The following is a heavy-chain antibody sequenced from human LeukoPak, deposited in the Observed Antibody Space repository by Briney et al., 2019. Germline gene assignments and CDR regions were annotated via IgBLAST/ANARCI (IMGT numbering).Heavy chain of an antibody. Sequence: SETLSLTCTVSGGSISRSGYYRSWIRQHPGKGLEWIGYIYYSGSTYYNPSLKSRVTISVDTSKNQFSLKLSSVTAADTAVYYCARDLRSSSSSGINYYGMDVWGQGTTVTVSS. J-gene: IGHJ6*02. CDR2: IYYSGST. V-gene: IGHV4-31*03. CDR3: ARDLRSSSSSGINYYGMDV. D-gene: IGHD6-6*01. CDR1: GGSISRSGYY.